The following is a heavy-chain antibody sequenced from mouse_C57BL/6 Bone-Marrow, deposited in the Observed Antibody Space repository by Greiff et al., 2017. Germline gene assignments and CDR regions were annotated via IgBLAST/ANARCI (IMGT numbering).Heavy chain of an antibody. CDR1: GFTFSSYG. CDR3: ARPGYYYGSSLAWFAY. J-gene: IGHJ3*01. D-gene: IGHD1-1*01. CDR2: ISSGGSYT. V-gene: IGHV5-6*03. Sequence: EVKLMESGGGLVKPGGSLKLSCAASGFTFSSYGMSWVRQTPDKRLEWVATISSGGSYTYYPDSVKGRFTISRDNAKNTLYLQMSNLKSEDTAMYYCARPGYYYGSSLAWFAYWGQGTLVTVSA.